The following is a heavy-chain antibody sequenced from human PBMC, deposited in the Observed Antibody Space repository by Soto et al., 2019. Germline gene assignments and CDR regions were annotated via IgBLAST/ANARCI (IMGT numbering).Heavy chain of an antibody. CDR1: GFTFSSYA. CDR2: ISGSGGST. J-gene: IGHJ3*02. CDR3: AKGHYYDSRGCDYDDGFDI. D-gene: IGHD3-22*01. Sequence: PRGSLILSCAASGFTFSSYAMSWVLQAPGKGLEWVSAISGSGGSTYCADSVKGRFTISRDNSKNTLYLQMNSLRAEDTAVYYCAKGHYYDSRGCDYDDGFDIWGQGTMVSVSS. V-gene: IGHV3-23*01.